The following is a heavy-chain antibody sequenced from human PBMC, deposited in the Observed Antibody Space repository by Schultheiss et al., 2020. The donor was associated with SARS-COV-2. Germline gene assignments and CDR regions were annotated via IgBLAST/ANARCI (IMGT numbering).Heavy chain of an antibody. D-gene: IGHD7-27*01. CDR1: GGSISSSSYY. CDR2: IYYSGST. J-gene: IGHJ3*02. Sequence: SETLSLTCTVSGGSISSSSYYWGWIRQPPGKGLEWIGYIYYSGSTYYNPSLKSRVTISVDTSKNQFSLKLSSVTAADTAVYYCARGWGSGAFDIWGQGTMVTVSS. CDR3: ARGWGSGAFDI. V-gene: IGHV4-39*01.